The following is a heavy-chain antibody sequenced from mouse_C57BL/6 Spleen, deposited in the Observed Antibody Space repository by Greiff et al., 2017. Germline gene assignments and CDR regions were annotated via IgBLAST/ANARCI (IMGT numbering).Heavy chain of an antibody. CDR1: GYAFSSSW. J-gene: IGHJ3*01. CDR2: IYPADGDT. D-gene: IGHD2-4*01. V-gene: IGHV1-82*01. CDR3: AREDYDWFAY. Sequence: QVQLQQSGPELVKPGASVKISCKASGYAFSSSWMNWVKQRPGKGLEWIGRIYPADGDTNYNGKFKGKATLTADKSSSTAYMQLSSLTSEDSAVYFCAREDYDWFAYWGQGTLVTVSA.